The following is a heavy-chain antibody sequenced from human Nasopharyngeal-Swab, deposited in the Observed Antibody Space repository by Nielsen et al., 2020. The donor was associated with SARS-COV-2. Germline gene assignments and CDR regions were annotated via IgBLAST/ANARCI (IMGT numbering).Heavy chain of an antibody. CDR3: ASAVWYFDL. CDR1: GGSISSSSYY. Sequence: SETLSLTCTVSGGSISSSSYYWGWIRQPPGKGLEWIGSISYSGSTYYNPSLKSRVTISVDTSKNQFSLKLSSVTAADTAVYYCASAVWYFDLWGRGTLVTVSS. CDR2: ISYSGST. J-gene: IGHJ2*01. V-gene: IGHV4-39*01.